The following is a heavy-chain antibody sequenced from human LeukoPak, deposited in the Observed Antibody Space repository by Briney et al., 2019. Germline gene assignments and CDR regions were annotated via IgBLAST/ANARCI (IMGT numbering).Heavy chain of an antibody. Sequence: ASVKVSCKASGYTFTGYYMHWVRQAPGQGLEWMGWINPNSGGTNYAQKFQGWVTMTRDTSISTAYMDLSRLRSDDSAVYYCARRYSNSSEGFDSWGQGTLVTVSS. CDR1: GYTFTGYY. D-gene: IGHD6-6*01. CDR2: INPNSGGT. J-gene: IGHJ4*02. CDR3: ARRYSNSSEGFDS. V-gene: IGHV1-2*04.